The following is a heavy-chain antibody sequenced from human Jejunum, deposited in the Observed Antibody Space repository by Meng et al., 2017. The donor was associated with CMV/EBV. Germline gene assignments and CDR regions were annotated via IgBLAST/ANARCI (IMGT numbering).Heavy chain of an antibody. CDR2: ISSDGSST. Sequence: EASGFTFSRDWMHWFRQTPGKGPVWVSRISSDGSSTHYADSLMGRFTISRDNAKNTLYLQMISLRVDDTAVYFCARRLASGEFEMWGQGTRVTVSS. CDR1: GFTFSRDW. D-gene: IGHD6-25*01. J-gene: IGHJ3*02. CDR3: ARRLASGEFEM. V-gene: IGHV3-74*01.